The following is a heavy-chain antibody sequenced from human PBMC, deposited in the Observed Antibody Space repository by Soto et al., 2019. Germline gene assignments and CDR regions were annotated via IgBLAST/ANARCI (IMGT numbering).Heavy chain of an antibody. CDR2: ISGSGGST. CDR3: ARTLSKTNTNIAAAKY. J-gene: IGHJ4*02. D-gene: IGHD6-13*01. Sequence: EVQLLESGGGLVQPGGSLRLSCAASGFTFSSYAMSWVRQAPGKGLEWVSAISGSGGSTYYADSVKGRFTISRDNSKNTLYLQMNSLRAEDTAVYYCARTLSKTNTNIAAAKYWGQGTLVTVSS. CDR1: GFTFSSYA. V-gene: IGHV3-23*01.